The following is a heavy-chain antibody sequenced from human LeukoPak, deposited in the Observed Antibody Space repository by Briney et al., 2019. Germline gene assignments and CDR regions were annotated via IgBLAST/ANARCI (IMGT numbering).Heavy chain of an antibody. J-gene: IGHJ4*02. CDR1: GGSISSSTHY. V-gene: IGHV4-39*01. Sequence: PSETLSLTCTVSGGSISSSTHYWVWIRQSPGKGLEWIGKFYSSGSTYYNPSLKSRVTISVDTSKNQFSLKLTSVTAADTAVYYCVRQFDYCGQGTLVTVSS. CDR2: FYSSGST. CDR3: VRQFDY.